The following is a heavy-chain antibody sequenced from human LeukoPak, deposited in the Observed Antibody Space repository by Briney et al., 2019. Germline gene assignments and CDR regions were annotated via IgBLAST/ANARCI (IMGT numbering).Heavy chain of an antibody. CDR2: ISSSGTYK. CDR3: ARDPGRSGGSCYSGY. CDR1: GFTFGSFR. Sequence: PRGSLRLSCVASGFTFGSFRMTWVGQAPGKGLEWASSISSSGTYKYFADSVKGRFPISRDNAKNSLYLQMNSLRGEDTAVYYCARDPGRSGGSCYSGYWGQGTLVTVSS. D-gene: IGHD2-15*01. J-gene: IGHJ4*02. V-gene: IGHV3-21*01.